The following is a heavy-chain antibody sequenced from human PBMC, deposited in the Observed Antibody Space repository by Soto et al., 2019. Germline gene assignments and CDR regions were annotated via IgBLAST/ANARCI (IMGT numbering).Heavy chain of an antibody. V-gene: IGHV3-9*01. Sequence: EVQLVESGGGLVQPGRSLRLSCAASGFTFDDYAMHWVRQAPGKGLEWFSGISWNSGIIDYADSVKGRFTISRDNAKNSLYLQMNSLRAEDTALYYCAKGYSYGVLEPLGYWCQGTLVTVSS. CDR1: GFTFDDYA. CDR2: ISWNSGII. CDR3: AKGYSYGVLEPLGY. D-gene: IGHD5-18*01. J-gene: IGHJ4*02.